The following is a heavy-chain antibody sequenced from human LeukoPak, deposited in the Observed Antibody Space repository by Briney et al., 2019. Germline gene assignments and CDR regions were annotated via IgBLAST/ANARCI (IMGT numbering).Heavy chain of an antibody. J-gene: IGHJ6*03. CDR1: GYTFTGYY. CDR2: INPNSGGT. CDR3: AINQAGYCGGGSCYRHEFYYMDV. V-gene: IGHV1-2*02. D-gene: IGHD2-15*01. Sequence: EASVKVSCTASGYTFTGYYMHWVRQAPGQGLEWMGWINPNSGGTNYAQKFQGRVTMTRDTSISTAYMELSSLRSEDTAMYYCAINQAGYCGGGSCYRHEFYYMDVWGRGTSVTVSS.